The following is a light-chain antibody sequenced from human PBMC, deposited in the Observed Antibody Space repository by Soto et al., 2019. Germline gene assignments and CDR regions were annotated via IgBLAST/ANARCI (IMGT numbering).Light chain of an antibody. CDR1: SSNLGSNT. J-gene: IGLJ3*02. CDR2: SNK. V-gene: IGLV1-44*01. CDR3: AAWDDSLNGWV. Sequence: QSVLTQPPSASGTPGQRVTISCSGSSSNLGSNTVNWYQQLPGTAPKLLIYSNKQRPSGVPDRFSGAKSGTSASLAISGLQAEYEADYYCAAWDDSLNGWVFGGGTKLTVL.